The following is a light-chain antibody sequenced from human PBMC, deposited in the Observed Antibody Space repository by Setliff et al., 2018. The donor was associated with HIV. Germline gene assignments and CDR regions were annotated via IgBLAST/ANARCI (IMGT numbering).Light chain of an antibody. Sequence: QSVLTQPPSASGTPGQRVTISCSGSSSNIGSNYVYWYQQLPGTAPKLLIYRNNQRPSGVPDRFSGSKSGTSASLAISGLRSEDEADYFCSSYSTSGTPSVFGAGTKVTVL. J-gene: IGLJ1*01. CDR1: SSNIGSNY. V-gene: IGLV1-47*01. CDR2: RNN. CDR3: SSYSTSGTPSV.